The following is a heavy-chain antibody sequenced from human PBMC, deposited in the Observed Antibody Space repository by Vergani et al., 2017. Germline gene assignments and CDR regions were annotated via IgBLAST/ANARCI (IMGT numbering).Heavy chain of an antibody. Sequence: EVQLVESGGGLVKPGGSLRLSCAASGFSFSSYSMNWVRQAPGKGLECVASISGSSSYVFYRDSVEGRFTITRDNAKNSVYLQMNSLRAADTAMYFCARGLWDCTHIRCSPPSYWGQGTQVTVSS. D-gene: IGHD2-8*01. CDR3: ARGLWDCTHIRCSPPSY. CDR1: GFSFSSYS. V-gene: IGHV3-21*02. CDR2: ISGSSSYV. J-gene: IGHJ4*02.